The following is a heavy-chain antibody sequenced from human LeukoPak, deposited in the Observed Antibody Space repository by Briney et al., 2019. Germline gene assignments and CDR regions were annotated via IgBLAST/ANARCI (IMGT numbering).Heavy chain of an antibody. V-gene: IGHV3-30-3*01. D-gene: IGHD2-2*01. Sequence: GGSLRLPCAASGFTFSRYTIHWVRQAPGKGLEWVALISYDGSNKYYADSVKGRFTISRDNSKNTLYLQMNSLRAEDTAVYYCANYLGYHPNFDYWGQGTLVTVSS. CDR3: ANYLGYHPNFDY. CDR2: ISYDGSNK. J-gene: IGHJ4*02. CDR1: GFTFSRYT.